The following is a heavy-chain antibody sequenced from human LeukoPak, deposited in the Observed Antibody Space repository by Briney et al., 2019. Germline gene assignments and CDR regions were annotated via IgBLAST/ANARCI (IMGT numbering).Heavy chain of an antibody. CDR1: GYTFSSYW. J-gene: IGHJ4*02. Sequence: GRSLRLSCAASGYTFSSYWMSWDRQAPGKGLEWVANIKQDGSEKYYVDSVKGRFTISRDNAKNSLYLQMNSLRAEDTAVYYCARDKIVGATYFDYWGQGTLVTVSS. CDR2: IKQDGSEK. D-gene: IGHD1-26*01. V-gene: IGHV3-7*01. CDR3: ARDKIVGATYFDY.